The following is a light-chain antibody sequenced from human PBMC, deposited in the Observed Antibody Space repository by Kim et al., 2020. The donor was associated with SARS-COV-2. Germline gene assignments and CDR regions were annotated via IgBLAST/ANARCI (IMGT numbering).Light chain of an antibody. CDR1: SSDVGGFNY. CDR3: GSYAGRDNWV. J-gene: IGLJ3*02. Sequence: QSALTQPPSASGSPGQSVTISCTVTSSDVGGFNYVSWYQRYTGTAPKLMIHEVSKRPSGVPDRFSGSKSGNTASLTVSGLRAADEADYYCGSYAGRDNWVFGGGTQLTVL. V-gene: IGLV2-8*01. CDR2: EVS.